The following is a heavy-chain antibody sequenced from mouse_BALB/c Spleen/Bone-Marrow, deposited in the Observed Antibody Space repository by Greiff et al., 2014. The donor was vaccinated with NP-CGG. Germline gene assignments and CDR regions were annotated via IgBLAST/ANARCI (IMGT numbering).Heavy chain of an antibody. J-gene: IGHJ4*01. V-gene: IGHV2-2*02. Sequence: QVQLQQPGPGLVQPSQSLSITCTVSGLSLTDYGVHWVRQSPGKGLEWLGVIWSGGNTDYNAAFISRLSISKDNSKSQVFFKMNSLQANDTAIYYCARKSYYYGKGAMDYWGQGTSATVSS. CDR3: ARKSYYYGKGAMDY. CDR1: GLSLTDYG. D-gene: IGHD1-1*01. CDR2: IWSGGNT.